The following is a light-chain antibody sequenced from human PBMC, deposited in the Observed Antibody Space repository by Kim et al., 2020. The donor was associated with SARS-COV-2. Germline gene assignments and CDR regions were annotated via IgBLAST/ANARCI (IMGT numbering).Light chain of an antibody. J-gene: IGKJ1*01. CDR3: QQYNNWPRT. V-gene: IGKV3-15*01. Sequence: EILMTQSPATLSVSPGERVTLSCRASQSVSSNLAWYQQKPGQAPRLLIYGASTRATGIPARFSGSGSGTEFTLTISSLQSEDFALYFCQQYNNWPRTFGQGTKVDIK. CDR2: GAS. CDR1: QSVSSN.